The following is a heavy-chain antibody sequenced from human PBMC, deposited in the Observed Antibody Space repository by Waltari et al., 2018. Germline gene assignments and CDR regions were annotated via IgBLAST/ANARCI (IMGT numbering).Heavy chain of an antibody. Sequence: QVQLAQSGAEVKTPAASVKVSRNASGSTFTGHYMHWVRQAPGQGLEWMGLINPNSGGTHYAQKFQGRVTMTRDTSITTAYMELTRLRSDDTAVYYCAREEGSFDYWGQGTLVTVSS. CDR1: GSTFTGHY. J-gene: IGHJ4*02. V-gene: IGHV1-2*02. CDR2: INPNSGGT. CDR3: AREEGSFDY.